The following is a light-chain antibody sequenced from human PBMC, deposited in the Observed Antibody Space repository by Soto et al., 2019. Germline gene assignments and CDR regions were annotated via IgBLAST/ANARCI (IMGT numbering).Light chain of an antibody. V-gene: IGKV3-15*01. CDR3: QQYNNWPRT. Sequence: EVGMSQCPPTLSVSPGERATLSCRASQSVRSDLVWYQQKPGQAPRLLIYGASTRATAIPARYSGSGSGTEFNLTISSLQSEDFAVYYCQQYNNWPRTLGQGTKVDIK. CDR2: GAS. CDR1: QSVRSD. J-gene: IGKJ1*01.